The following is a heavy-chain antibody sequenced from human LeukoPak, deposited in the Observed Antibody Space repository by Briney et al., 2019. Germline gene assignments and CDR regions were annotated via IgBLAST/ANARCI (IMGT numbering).Heavy chain of an antibody. J-gene: IGHJ4*02. CDR1: GFTFSSYA. D-gene: IGHD5-12*01. Sequence: GGSLRLSCAASGFTFSSYAMHWVRQAPGKRLEWVAVISYDGSNKYYADSVKGRFTISRDNSKNTLYLQMNSLRAEDTAVYYCASPRGYSGYDLGFDYWGQGTLVTVSS. CDR3: ASPRGYSGYDLGFDY. CDR2: ISYDGSNK. V-gene: IGHV3-30*04.